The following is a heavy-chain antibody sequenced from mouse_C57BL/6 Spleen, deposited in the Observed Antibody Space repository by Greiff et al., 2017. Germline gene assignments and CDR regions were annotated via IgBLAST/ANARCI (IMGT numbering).Heavy chain of an antibody. D-gene: IGHD1-1*01. Sequence: EVLLVESGGGLVKPGGSLKLSCAASGFTFSSYTMSWVRQTPEKRLEWVATISGGGGNTYYPDSVKGRFTISRDNAKNTLYLQMSSLRSEDTALYYCARGGNYDGSPWYFDVWGTGTTVTVSS. CDR1: GFTFSSYT. J-gene: IGHJ1*03. CDR3: ARGGNYDGSPWYFDV. CDR2: ISGGGGNT. V-gene: IGHV5-9*01.